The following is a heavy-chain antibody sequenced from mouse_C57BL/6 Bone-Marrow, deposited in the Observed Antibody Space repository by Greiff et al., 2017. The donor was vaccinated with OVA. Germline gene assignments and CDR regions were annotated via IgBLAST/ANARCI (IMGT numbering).Heavy chain of an antibody. CDR1: GYSITSGYY. J-gene: IGHJ1*03. CDR3: ARDYYGSSYPYWYFDV. D-gene: IGHD1-1*01. V-gene: IGHV3-6*01. Sequence: EVKLEESGPGLVKPSQSLSLTCSVTGYSITSGYYWHWIRQFPGNKLEWMGYISYDGSNNYNPSLKNRISITRDTSKNQFFLKLNSVTTEDTATYYCARDYYGSSYPYWYFDVWGTGTTVTVSS. CDR2: ISYDGSN.